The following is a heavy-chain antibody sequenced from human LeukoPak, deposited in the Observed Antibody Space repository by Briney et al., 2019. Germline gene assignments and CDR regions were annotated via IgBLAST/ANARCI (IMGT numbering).Heavy chain of an antibody. CDR1: GFTFSNYN. CDR3: ARDGCSSTSCPLDDAFDI. V-gene: IGHV3-21*01. D-gene: IGHD2-2*01. Sequence: PGGSLRLSCAASGFTFSNYNLNWVRQAPGKGLEWVSSISSSSSYIYYADSVKSRFTISRDNAKNSLYLQMNSLRAEDTAVYYCARDGCSSTSCPLDDAFDIWGQGTMVTVSS. CDR2: ISSSSSYI. J-gene: IGHJ3*02.